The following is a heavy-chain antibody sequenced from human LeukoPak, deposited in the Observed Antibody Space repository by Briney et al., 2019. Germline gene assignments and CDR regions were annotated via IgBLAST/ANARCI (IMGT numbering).Heavy chain of an antibody. V-gene: IGHV4-59*01. J-gene: IGHJ6*02. CDR3: ARAEYSSSWPRKIYYYYGMDV. Sequence: SETLSLTCTVSGGSISSYYWSWIRQPPGKGLEWIGYIYYSGSTNYNPSLKSRVTISVDTSKNQFSLKLSSVTAADTAVYYCARAEYSSSWPRKIYYYYGMDVWGQGTTVTVSS. CDR1: GGSISSYY. D-gene: IGHD6-13*01. CDR2: IYYSGST.